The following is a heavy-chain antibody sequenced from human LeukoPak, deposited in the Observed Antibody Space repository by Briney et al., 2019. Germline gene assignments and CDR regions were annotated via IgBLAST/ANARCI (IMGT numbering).Heavy chain of an antibody. Sequence: GESLKISCKGSGYSFTSYWIAWARQMPGKGLEWMGIIYPDDSDNRYSPSFQGQVTITADKSISTAYLQWSSLKASDNAMYYCARQRRSSGWPNDYWGQGTLVTVSS. CDR2: IYPDDSDN. V-gene: IGHV5-51*01. D-gene: IGHD6-19*01. J-gene: IGHJ4*02. CDR3: ARQRRSSGWPNDY. CDR1: GYSFTSYW.